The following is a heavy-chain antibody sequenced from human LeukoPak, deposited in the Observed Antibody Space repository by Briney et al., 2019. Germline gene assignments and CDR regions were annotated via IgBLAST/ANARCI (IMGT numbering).Heavy chain of an antibody. V-gene: IGHV3-30-3*01. J-gene: IGHJ5*02. Sequence: GGSLRLSCAASGFTFSSYAMHWVRQAPGKGLEWVAVISYDGSNKYYADSVKGRFTISRDNSKNTLYLQMNSLRAEDTAVYYCAKDSHIVVVPAGFDPWGQGTLVTVSS. CDR3: AKDSHIVVVPAGFDP. CDR2: ISYDGSNK. CDR1: GFTFSSYA. D-gene: IGHD2-2*01.